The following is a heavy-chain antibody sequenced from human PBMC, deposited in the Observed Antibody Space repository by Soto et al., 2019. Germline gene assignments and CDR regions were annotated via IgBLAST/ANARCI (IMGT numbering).Heavy chain of an antibody. J-gene: IGHJ6*02. D-gene: IGHD3-22*01. CDR1: GFTFSTYA. V-gene: IGHV3-23*01. Sequence: GGSLRLSCAASGFTFSTYAMTWVRQAPGKGLEWVSAISGSAGSTYYTDSVKGRFTISRDNSKTTLYLQMNSLRAEDTAIYYCAEGVNYYDSSGYYSYYYNGMDVWGLGTTVTVS. CDR3: AEGVNYYDSSGYYSYYYNGMDV. CDR2: ISGSAGST.